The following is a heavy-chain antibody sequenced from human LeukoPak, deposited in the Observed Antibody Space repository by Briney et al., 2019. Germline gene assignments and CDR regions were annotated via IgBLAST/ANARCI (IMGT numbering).Heavy chain of an antibody. J-gene: IGHJ5*02. V-gene: IGHV1-2*02. CDR3: ARVTMVRGVITRYSWFDP. Sequence: ASVKVSCKASGYTFTGYYMHWVRQAPGQGLEWMGWINPNSGGTNYAQKFQGRVTMTRDTSISTAYMELSRLRSDDTAVYYCARVTMVRGVITRYSWFDPWGQGTLVTVSS. D-gene: IGHD3-10*01. CDR2: INPNSGGT. CDR1: GYTFTGYY.